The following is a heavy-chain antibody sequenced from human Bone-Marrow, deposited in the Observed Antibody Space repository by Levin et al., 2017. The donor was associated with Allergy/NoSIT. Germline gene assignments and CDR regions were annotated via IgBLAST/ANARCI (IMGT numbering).Heavy chain of an antibody. Sequence: SETLSLTCTVSSGSISSGAYYWSWIRQHPGKGLEWIGYIYYSGATNYNPSLKSRVTISLDRSKNQFSLKLSSVTAADTAVYYCARGRGSGSWYSLLWFDPWGQGTQVTVSS. CDR2: IYYSGAT. V-gene: IGHV4-31*03. D-gene: IGHD6-13*01. CDR3: ARGRGSGSWYSLLWFDP. CDR1: SGSISSGAYY. J-gene: IGHJ5*02.